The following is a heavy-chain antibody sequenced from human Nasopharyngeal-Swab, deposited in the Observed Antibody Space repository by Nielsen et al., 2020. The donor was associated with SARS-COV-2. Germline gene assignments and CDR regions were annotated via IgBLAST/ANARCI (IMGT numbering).Heavy chain of an antibody. CDR2: LYWDDDN. J-gene: IGHJ4*02. CDR1: GFSLSTSKVG. Sequence: SGPTLANPSQTLTLTCTFSGFSLSTSKVGVSWVRQLPGKALEWLALLYWDDDNRYNPSLKNRITITRDTSKNQVVLTMTNMDPVDTATYYCVHSTGWRLDYWGQGTLVTVSS. D-gene: IGHD6-19*01. V-gene: IGHV2-5*02. CDR3: VHSTGWRLDY.